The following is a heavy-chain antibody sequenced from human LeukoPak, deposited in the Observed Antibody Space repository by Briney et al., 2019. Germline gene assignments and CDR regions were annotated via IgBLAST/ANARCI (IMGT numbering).Heavy chain of an antibody. CDR3: ARRIAATATGGYFDY. D-gene: IGHD6-13*01. J-gene: IGHJ4*02. V-gene: IGHV3-21*01. Sequence: PGGSLRLSCAASGFTFSSYSMNWVRQAPGKGLEWVSSISSSSSYIYYADSVKGRFTISRDNAKNSLYLQMNSLRAEDTAVYYCARRIAATATGGYFDYWGQGTLVTVSS. CDR2: ISSSSSYI. CDR1: GFTFSSYS.